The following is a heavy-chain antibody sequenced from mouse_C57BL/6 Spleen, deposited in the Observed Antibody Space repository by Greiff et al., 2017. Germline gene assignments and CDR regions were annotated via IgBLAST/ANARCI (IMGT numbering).Heavy chain of an antibody. J-gene: IGHJ1*03. CDR2: INPSSGYT. CDR3: ARYDYDGYWYFDV. V-gene: IGHV1-7*01. CDR1: GYTFTSYW. D-gene: IGHD2-4*01. Sequence: QVHVKQSGAELAKPGASVKLSCKASGYTFTSYWMHWVKQRPGQGLEWIGYINPSSGYTKYNQKFKDKATLTADKSSSTAYMQLSSLTYEDSAVYYCARYDYDGYWYFDVWGTGTTVTVSS.